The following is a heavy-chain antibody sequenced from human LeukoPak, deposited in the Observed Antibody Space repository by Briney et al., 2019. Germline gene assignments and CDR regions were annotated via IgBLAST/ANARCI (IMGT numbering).Heavy chain of an antibody. V-gene: IGHV3-74*01. J-gene: IGHJ4*02. D-gene: IGHD2-15*01. Sequence: GGSLRLSCEASGFTFSYYWMHWVCQAPGKGLVWVSRIDGDGTGTTYADSVKGRFTISRDNAKNTLYLQMNSLRADDSAVYYCARDRGGGSCYDYWGQGTLVTVSS. CDR3: ARDRGGGSCYDY. CDR1: GFTFSYYW. CDR2: IDGDGTGT.